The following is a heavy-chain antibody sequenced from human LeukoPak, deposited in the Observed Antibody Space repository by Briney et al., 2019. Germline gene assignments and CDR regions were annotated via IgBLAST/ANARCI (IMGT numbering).Heavy chain of an antibody. CDR3: ARELYCSGGSCYSGGWFDP. CDR2: IIPIFGTA. V-gene: IGHV1-69*05. D-gene: IGHD2-15*01. CDR1: GGTFSSYA. Sequence: SVKVSCKASGGTFSSYAISWVRQAPGQGLEWMGRIIPIFGTANYAQKFQGRVTITTDESTSTAYMELSSLRSEDTAVYYCARELYCSGGSCYSGGWFDPWGQGTLVTVSS. J-gene: IGHJ5*02.